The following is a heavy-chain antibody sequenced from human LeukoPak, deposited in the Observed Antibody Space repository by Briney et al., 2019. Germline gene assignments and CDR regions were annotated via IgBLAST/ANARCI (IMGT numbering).Heavy chain of an antibody. CDR3: ASFVGGSHYRYYFDS. Sequence: SENLSLTCPVYGGSFSGYFWSWIRQPPGKGREWTGEIKHSGSTNYNPSLKSRGTISVDTSRNQSSLNLISVTAADTAVYSCASFVGGSHYRYYFDSWGQGTLVTVSS. D-gene: IGHD1-26*01. V-gene: IGHV4-34*01. CDR1: GGSFSGYF. J-gene: IGHJ4*02. CDR2: IKHSGST.